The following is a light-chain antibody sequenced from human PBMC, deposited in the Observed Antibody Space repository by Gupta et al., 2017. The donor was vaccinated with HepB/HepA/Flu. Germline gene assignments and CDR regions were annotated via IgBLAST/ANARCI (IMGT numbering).Light chain of an antibody. CDR1: QSVSTSY. CDR3: HQGGTSYPT. Sequence: EVVLTQSPATLSLSPGERATLSCGASQSVSTSYLAWYQQKPGLAPRLLIYDASNRATGIPDRFSGSGSGTDFTLTISSLEPEDSALYYCHQGGTSYPTFGQGTKVEIK. V-gene: IGKV3D-20*01. CDR2: DAS. J-gene: IGKJ1*01.